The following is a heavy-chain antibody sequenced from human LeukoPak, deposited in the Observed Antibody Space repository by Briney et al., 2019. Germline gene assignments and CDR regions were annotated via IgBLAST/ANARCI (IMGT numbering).Heavy chain of an antibody. CDR3: ARERTTCWFDP. J-gene: IGHJ5*02. V-gene: IGHV4-59*12. CDR2: IYYSGST. CDR1: GGSISSYY. D-gene: IGHD4-11*01. Sequence: SETLSLTCTVSGGSISSYYWSWIRQPPGKGLEWIGYIYYSGSTNYNPSLKSRVTISVDTSKNQFSLKLSSVTAADTAVYYCARERTTCWFDPWGQGTLVTVSS.